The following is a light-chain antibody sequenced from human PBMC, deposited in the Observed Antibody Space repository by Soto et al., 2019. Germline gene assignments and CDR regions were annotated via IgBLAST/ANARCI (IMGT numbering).Light chain of an antibody. V-gene: IGLV1-40*01. Sequence: QSVLTQPPSVSGAPGQRVTISCTGSSSNIGAGYDVHWYQQLPGTAPKLLIYGNSNRPSGVPDRFSGSKSGTSASLAITGLQDEAEAYYDCQSYDSSRSGWVFGGGTQLTVL. CDR1: SSNIGAGYD. J-gene: IGLJ3*02. CDR2: GNS. CDR3: QSYDSSRSGWV.